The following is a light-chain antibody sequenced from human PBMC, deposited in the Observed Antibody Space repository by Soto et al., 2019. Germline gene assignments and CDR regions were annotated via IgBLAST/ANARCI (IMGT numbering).Light chain of an antibody. J-gene: IGKJ4*01. Sequence: DIQLTQSPSVLSASVGAPVPITCRASQALSNYLAWYQQKPGKAPNLLISAASTLQSGVPSRFSGSGSGTDFTLTISSLQPEDVATYYCQQASTYPLTFGGGTKVDIK. CDR3: QQASTYPLT. V-gene: IGKV1-9*01. CDR2: AAS. CDR1: QALSNY.